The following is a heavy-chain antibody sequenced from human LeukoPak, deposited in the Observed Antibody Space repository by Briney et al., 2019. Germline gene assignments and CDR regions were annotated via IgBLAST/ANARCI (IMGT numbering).Heavy chain of an antibody. CDR2: VDPEDGEA. CDR1: GYTFSDYL. Sequence: GASVKVSCKASGYTFSDYLMYWVRQAPGKGLEWMGRVDPEDGEALYAKKFQDRVSIIADTSTDTAYMELSSLSSEDTAVYYCATPSWPSTLDTWGQGTMVAVSS. D-gene: IGHD3-16*02. J-gene: IGHJ3*02. CDR3: ATPSWPSTLDT. V-gene: IGHV1-69-2*01.